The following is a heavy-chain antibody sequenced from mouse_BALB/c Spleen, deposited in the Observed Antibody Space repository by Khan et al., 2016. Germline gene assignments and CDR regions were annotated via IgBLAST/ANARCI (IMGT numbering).Heavy chain of an antibody. J-gene: IGHJ4*01. D-gene: IGHD1-1*01. CDR1: GYSITSGYS. CDR2: IHYSGNT. Sequence: EVQLQESGPDLVKPSQSLSLTCTVTGYSITSGYSWHWIRQFPGNKLEWMGYIHYSGNTNYNPSLKSRISITRDTSKNQFFLQLNSVTTEDTATXYCARPIYGSSPYYAMDYWGQGTSVTVSS. CDR3: ARPIYGSSPYYAMDY. V-gene: IGHV3-1*02.